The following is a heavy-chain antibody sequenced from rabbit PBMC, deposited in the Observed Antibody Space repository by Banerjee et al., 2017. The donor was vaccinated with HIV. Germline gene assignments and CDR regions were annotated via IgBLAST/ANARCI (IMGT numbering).Heavy chain of an antibody. CDR3: ARDHVGPAGSGYVTEFSL. V-gene: IGHV1S45*01. CDR1: GFDFSSYG. J-gene: IGHJ4*01. D-gene: IGHD8-1*01. CDR2: NSSDDGST. Sequence: QEQLVESGGGLVQPGGSLKLSCKASGFDFSSYGVSWVRQAPGKGLEWIGCNSSDDGSTFYASWAKGRFAITKTSSTPVTLQMTSLTAADTAAYFSARDHVGPAGSGYVTEFSLWGPGTLVTVS.